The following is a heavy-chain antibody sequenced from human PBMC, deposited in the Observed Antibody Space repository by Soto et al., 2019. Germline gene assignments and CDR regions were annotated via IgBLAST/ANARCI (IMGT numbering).Heavy chain of an antibody. V-gene: IGHV3-74*01. Sequence: GGSLRLSCAASGFTFSSYWMHWVRQAPGKGLVWVSRINSDGSSTSYADSVKGRFTISRDNAKNTLYLQMNSLRAEDTAVYYCARDRPLYCSGGSCYPDYYYYGMDVWGQGTTVTVSS. CDR3: ARDRPLYCSGGSCYPDYYYYGMDV. J-gene: IGHJ6*02. D-gene: IGHD2-15*01. CDR1: GFTFSSYW. CDR2: INSDGSST.